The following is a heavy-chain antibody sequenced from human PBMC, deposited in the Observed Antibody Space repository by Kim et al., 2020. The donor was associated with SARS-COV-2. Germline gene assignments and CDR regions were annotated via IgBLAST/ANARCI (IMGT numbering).Heavy chain of an antibody. Sequence: GGSLRLSCEASGFTFSTYWMNWVRQGPGKGLVWVSRINSDGGDTHYADSVKGRFTISRDNDENTLHLQLNSLGVEDRAIYYCARGTFQKGFDPWGQGTLVTVS. CDR1: GFTFSTYW. V-gene: IGHV3-74*01. J-gene: IGHJ5*02. CDR2: INSDGGDT. CDR3: ARGTFQKGFDP.